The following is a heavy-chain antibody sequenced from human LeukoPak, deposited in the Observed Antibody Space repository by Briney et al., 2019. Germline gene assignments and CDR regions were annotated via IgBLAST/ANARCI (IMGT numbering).Heavy chain of an antibody. Sequence: PSETLSLTCTVSGGSISSSSYYWGWIRQPPGKGLEWIGYIYTSGSTNYNPSLKSRVTISVDTSKNQFSLKLNSVTAADTAVYYCARGGGYGSSPLKWGQGTLVTVSS. CDR1: GGSISSSSYY. D-gene: IGHD6-6*01. V-gene: IGHV4-61*05. CDR2: IYTSGST. J-gene: IGHJ4*02. CDR3: ARGGGYGSSPLK.